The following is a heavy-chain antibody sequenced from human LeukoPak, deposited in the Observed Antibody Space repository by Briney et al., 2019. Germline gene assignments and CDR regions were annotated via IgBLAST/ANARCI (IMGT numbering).Heavy chain of an antibody. CDR3: ARHGGAPYYYDSSGYKEFDY. Sequence: PSETLSLTCAVYGGSFSGYYWSWIRQPPGKGLEWFGEINHSGSTNYNPSLKSRVTISVDTSKNQFSLKLSSVTAADTAVYCCARHGGAPYYYDSSGYKEFDYWGQGTLVTVSS. CDR1: GGSFSGYY. J-gene: IGHJ4*02. CDR2: INHSGST. V-gene: IGHV4-34*01. D-gene: IGHD3-22*01.